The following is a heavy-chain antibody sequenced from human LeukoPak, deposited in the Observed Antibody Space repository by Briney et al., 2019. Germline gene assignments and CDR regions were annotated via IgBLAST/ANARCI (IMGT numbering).Heavy chain of an antibody. J-gene: IGHJ4*02. D-gene: IGHD2-2*01. Sequence: GASVKVSCKASGGTFSSYAISWVRQAPGQGLEWMGRIIPILGIANYAQKFQGRVTITADESTSTGYMELSSLRSEDTAVYYCARTIIDRYCSSTSCYRFDYWGQGTLVTVSS. CDR2: IIPILGIA. CDR1: GGTFSSYA. CDR3: ARTIIDRYCSSTSCYRFDY. V-gene: IGHV1-69*04.